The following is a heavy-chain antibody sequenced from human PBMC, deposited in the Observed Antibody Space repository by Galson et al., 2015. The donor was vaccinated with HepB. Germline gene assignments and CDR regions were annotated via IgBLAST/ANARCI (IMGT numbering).Heavy chain of an antibody. V-gene: IGHV3-23*01. D-gene: IGHD3-9*01. Sequence: SLRLSCAASGFTFSSYAMSWVRQAPGKGLEWVSAISGSGGSTYYADSVKGRFTISRDNSKNTLYLQMNSLRAEDTAVYYCAKAEYYDILTGSDAFDNWGQGTMVTVSS. CDR2: ISGSGGST. CDR1: GFTFSSYA. CDR3: AKAEYYDILTGSDAFDN. J-gene: IGHJ3*02.